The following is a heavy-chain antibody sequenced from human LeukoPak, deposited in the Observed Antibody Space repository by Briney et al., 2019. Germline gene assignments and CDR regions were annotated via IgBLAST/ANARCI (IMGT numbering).Heavy chain of an antibody. D-gene: IGHD3-10*01. Sequence: SETLSLTCTVSGGSISSSNFFWGWIRQPPGKGLEWIATISYTGNTYYNPSLKSRVTISLDTSKNHFSLKLTSVTAADTAVYYCARASKGKMNYYYMDVWGKGTTVTVSS. J-gene: IGHJ6*03. V-gene: IGHV4-39*07. CDR2: ISYTGNT. CDR1: GGSISSSNFF. CDR3: ARASKGKMNYYYMDV.